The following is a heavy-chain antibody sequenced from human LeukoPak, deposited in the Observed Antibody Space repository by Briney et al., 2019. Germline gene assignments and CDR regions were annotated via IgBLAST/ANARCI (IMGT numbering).Heavy chain of an antibody. Sequence: GGSLRLSCAASGFTFSSYEMNWVRQAPGKGLEWVSYISSSGSTIYYADSVKGRFTISRDNAKNSLYLQMNSLRAEDTAVYYCARESRDWNGRRYYFDYWGQGTLVTVSS. CDR2: ISSSGSTI. V-gene: IGHV3-48*03. J-gene: IGHJ4*02. CDR3: ARESRDWNGRRYYFDY. CDR1: GFTFSSYE. D-gene: IGHD1-1*01.